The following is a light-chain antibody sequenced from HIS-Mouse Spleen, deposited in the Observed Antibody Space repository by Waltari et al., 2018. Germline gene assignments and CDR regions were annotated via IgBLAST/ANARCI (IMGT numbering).Light chain of an antibody. J-gene: IGLJ2*01. Sequence: QSVLTQPPSASGTPGQRVTISCSGSSSTIGSNYVYWYQQLPGTAPKLLIYRNNQRPSGVPDRFSGSKSGTSASLAISGLRSEDEADYYCAAWDDSLSGPRVFGGGTKLTVL. CDR3: AAWDDSLSGPRV. V-gene: IGLV1-47*01. CDR1: SSTIGSNY. CDR2: RNN.